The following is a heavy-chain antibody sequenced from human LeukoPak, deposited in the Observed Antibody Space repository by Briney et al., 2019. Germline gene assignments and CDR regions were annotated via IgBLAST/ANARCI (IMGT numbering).Heavy chain of an antibody. Sequence: SETLSLTCIVSGASISNSSHYWGWIRQPPGKGLEWIGNIYYTGTTYYAPSLKSRVTISIDTSKSQFSLKVSSVTAADTAVYYCARVVAVAGTFPDSWGQGTLVTVSS. D-gene: IGHD6-19*01. J-gene: IGHJ4*02. CDR3: ARVVAVAGTFPDS. V-gene: IGHV4-39*07. CDR2: IYYTGTT. CDR1: GASISNSSHY.